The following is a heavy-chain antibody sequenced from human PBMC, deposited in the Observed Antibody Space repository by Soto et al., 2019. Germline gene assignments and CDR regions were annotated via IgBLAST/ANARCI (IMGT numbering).Heavy chain of an antibody. V-gene: IGHV1-3*01. CDR2: INGGNGNT. CDR1: GYTFISYA. CDR3: ARGRDYVGDLGPWFDP. Sequence: QAQLVQSGAEVKKPGASVKVSCKASGYTFISYAMHWVRQAPGQRLEWMGWINGGNGNTKYSQKFQGRVSMTRDTYATTAYMELRSLRSEDTAVYYCARGRDYVGDLGPWFDPWGQGTLVTVSS. J-gene: IGHJ5*02. D-gene: IGHD2-21*02.